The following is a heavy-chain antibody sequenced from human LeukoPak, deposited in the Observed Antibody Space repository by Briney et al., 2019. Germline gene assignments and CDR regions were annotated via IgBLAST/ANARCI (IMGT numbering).Heavy chain of an antibody. CDR3: ARHSWVNGYFDY. D-gene: IGHD4-17*01. Sequence: SETLSLTCTVSGGSISSSSYYWGWIRQPPGKGLEWIGSIYYSGSTYYNPSLKSRVTISQDTSKNQFFLKLTSVTAADTAVYYCARHSWVNGYFDYWGQGTLVSVSS. J-gene: IGHJ4*02. V-gene: IGHV4-39*01. CDR2: IYYSGST. CDR1: GGSISSSSYY.